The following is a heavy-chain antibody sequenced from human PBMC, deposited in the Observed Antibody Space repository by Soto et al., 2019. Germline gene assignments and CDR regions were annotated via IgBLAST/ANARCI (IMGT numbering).Heavy chain of an antibody. CDR3: ARDNWNYVSAFDI. V-gene: IGHV3-33*01. CDR1: GFTFSSYA. Sequence: QVQLVESGGGVVQPGRSLRLSCAASGFTFSSYAMHWVRQAPGKGLEWVAVIWNDGTNKYYADSVKGRFTISRDNSKTTLYLQKNSLRAEDTSVYYCARDNWNYVSAFDIWGQGTMVTVSS. J-gene: IGHJ3*02. D-gene: IGHD1-7*01. CDR2: IWNDGTNK.